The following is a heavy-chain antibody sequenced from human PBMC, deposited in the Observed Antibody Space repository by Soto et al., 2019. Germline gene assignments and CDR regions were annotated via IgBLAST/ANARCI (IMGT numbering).Heavy chain of an antibody. CDR1: GFMFNDYW. D-gene: IGHD6-13*01. CDR2: INQDGSEK. J-gene: IGHJ4*02. Sequence: GGSLRLSCAVSGFMFNDYWMSWVRQAPGKGLEWVANINQDGSEKNYVDSVKGRFTISRDNAKNSLYLQMNSLRAEDAAVYYCARTIAAPGTPYWGQGTLVTVSS. V-gene: IGHV3-7*05. CDR3: ARTIAAPGTPY.